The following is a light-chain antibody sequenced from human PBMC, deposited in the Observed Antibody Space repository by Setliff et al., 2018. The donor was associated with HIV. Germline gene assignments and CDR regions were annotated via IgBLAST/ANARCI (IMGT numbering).Light chain of an antibody. J-gene: IGLJ1*01. CDR3: QVWDSSSDHYV. Sequence: SSELTQPPSVSVAPGKTARITCGGNNIGSKSVHWHQQKPGQAPVLVIYYDSDRHSGIPERFSGSNSGNTATLTISRVEAGDEADYYCQVWDSSSDHYVFGTGTKVTVL. CDR1: NIGSKS. V-gene: IGLV3-21*04. CDR2: YDS.